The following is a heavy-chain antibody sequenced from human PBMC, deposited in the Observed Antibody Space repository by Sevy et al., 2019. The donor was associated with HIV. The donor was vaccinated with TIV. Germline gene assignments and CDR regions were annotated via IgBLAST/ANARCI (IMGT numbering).Heavy chain of an antibody. Sequence: SETLSLTCTVSGGSIRNYYWTWIRQPAGKGLEWIGRIYSSGSTNYNPSLRSRVTMSVDTSKNHFSLKLSSVTAADTAVYYCARGFRTGGSSYYFDNWGQGALVTVSS. CDR3: ARGFRTGGSSYYFDN. CDR2: IYSSGST. V-gene: IGHV4-4*07. CDR1: GGSIRNYY. J-gene: IGHJ4*02. D-gene: IGHD2-15*01.